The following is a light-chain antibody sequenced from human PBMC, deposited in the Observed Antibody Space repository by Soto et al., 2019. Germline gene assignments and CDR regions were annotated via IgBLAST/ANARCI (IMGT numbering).Light chain of an antibody. CDR3: QQTYSTPWT. J-gene: IGKJ1*01. CDR1: QSISSY. V-gene: IGKV1-39*01. CDR2: AAS. Sequence: DIQMTQSPSSLSASVGDRVTITCRASQSISSYLNWYQQKPGKAPKVLIYAASSLQSGVPSRFSGGGSGTDFTLTINSLQPEDFATYYCQQTYSTPWTFGQGTKVEIQ.